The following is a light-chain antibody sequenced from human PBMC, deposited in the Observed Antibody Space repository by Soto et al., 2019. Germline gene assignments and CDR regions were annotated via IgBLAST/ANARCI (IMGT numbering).Light chain of an antibody. CDR1: SSDVGVYNY. CDR2: AVS. CDR3: SSYAISDTLI. J-gene: IGLJ2*01. Sequence: QSALTQPASVSGSPGQSITISCAGTSSDVGVYNYVSWYQQLPGKAPKLIIYAVSDRPSGVSDRFSGSKSGNTASLPISGLQAEDEGDYHCSSYAISDTLIFGGGTKLTVL. V-gene: IGLV2-14*01.